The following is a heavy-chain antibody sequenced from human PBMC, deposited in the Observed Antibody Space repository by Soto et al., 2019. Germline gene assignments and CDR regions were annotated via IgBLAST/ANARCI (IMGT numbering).Heavy chain of an antibody. V-gene: IGHV1-69*02. CDR3: ARGNGGYATIDY. Sequence: QVQLVQSGAEVKKPGSSVKVSCKASGGTFSSYTISWVRQAPGQGLEWMGRIIPILGIANYAQKFQGRVTITADKSTSTAYMELSSLRSEDTVVYYCARGNGGYATIDYWGQGTLVTVSS. CDR2: IIPILGIA. D-gene: IGHD5-12*01. CDR1: GGTFSSYT. J-gene: IGHJ4*02.